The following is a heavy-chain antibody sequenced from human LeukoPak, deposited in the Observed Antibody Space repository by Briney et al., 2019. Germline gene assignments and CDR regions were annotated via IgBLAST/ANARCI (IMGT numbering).Heavy chain of an antibody. CDR1: GYTFTSYD. CDR2: INPGGGNT. J-gene: IGHJ3*02. Sequence: ASVKVSCKASGYTFTSYDINWVRQATGQGLEWMGLINPGGGNTNYAQNFQGRVTMTTDTSTSTAYMELRSLRSDDTAVYYCARDPPCSGGSCYGSDAFDIWGQGTMVTVSS. D-gene: IGHD2-15*01. V-gene: IGHV1-18*01. CDR3: ARDPPCSGGSCYGSDAFDI.